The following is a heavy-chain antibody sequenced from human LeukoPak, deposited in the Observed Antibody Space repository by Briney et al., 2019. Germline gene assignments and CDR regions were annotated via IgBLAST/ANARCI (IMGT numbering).Heavy chain of an antibody. CDR2: ISGSGAST. CDR1: GFTFTNCA. J-gene: IGHJ5*01. CDR3: AKDQSRVGASDPFDS. D-gene: IGHD1-26*01. Sequence: PGGSLRLSCAASGFTFTNCAMTWVRQAPGTGLEWVSSISGSGASTYYADSVRGRFTISRDNSKNTVYLQMNGLSVEDTALYYCAKDQSRVGASDPFDSWGQGTQVTVSS. V-gene: IGHV3-23*01.